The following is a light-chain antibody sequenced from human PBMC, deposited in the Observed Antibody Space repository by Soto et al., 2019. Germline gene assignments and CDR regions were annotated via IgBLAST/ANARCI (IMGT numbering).Light chain of an antibody. V-gene: IGKV3-20*01. CDR3: QQYDTSPRT. J-gene: IGKJ1*01. CDR1: QTVNSIY. CDR2: GAS. Sequence: EIVLTQSPGTLSLYRGERATLSCRASQTVNSIYFAWYQRKPGQAPRLLIYGASNGATGIPDRFSGSGSGTDFTLTISRLEAEDFGVYYCQQYDTSPRTFGQGTKVEIK.